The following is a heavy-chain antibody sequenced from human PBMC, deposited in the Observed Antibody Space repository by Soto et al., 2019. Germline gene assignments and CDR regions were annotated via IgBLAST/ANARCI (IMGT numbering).Heavy chain of an antibody. CDR2: INHSGST. J-gene: IGHJ6*02. V-gene: IGHV4-34*01. Sequence: QVQLQQWGAGLLKPSETLSLTCAVYGGSFSGYYWSWIRQPPGKGLEWIGEINHSGSTNYNPSLKSRVTISLPTSKNQFTLKLVSVAAADTAVYYCARPTRQWLGLRYDFGMDVWGQGTTVTVSS. CDR3: ARPTRQWLGLRYDFGMDV. D-gene: IGHD6-19*01. CDR1: GGSFSGYY.